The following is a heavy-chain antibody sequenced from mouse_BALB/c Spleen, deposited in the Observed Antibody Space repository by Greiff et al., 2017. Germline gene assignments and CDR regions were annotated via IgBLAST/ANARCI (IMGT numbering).Heavy chain of an antibody. J-gene: IGHJ4*01. CDR1: GYTFPDYA. CDR2: ISTYYGDA. Sequence: VQLQQSGAELVRPGVSVKISCKGSGYTFPDYAMHWVKQSHAKSLEWIGVISTYYGDASYNQKFKGKATMTVDKSSSTAYMELARLTSEDSAIYYCARKKYGNSYAMDYWGQGTSVTVSS. V-gene: IGHV1S137*01. D-gene: IGHD2-10*02. CDR3: ARKKYGNSYAMDY.